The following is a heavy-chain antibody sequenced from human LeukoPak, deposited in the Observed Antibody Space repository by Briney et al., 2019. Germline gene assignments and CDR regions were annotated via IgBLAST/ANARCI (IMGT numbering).Heavy chain of an antibody. V-gene: IGHV4-34*01. J-gene: IGHJ3*02. CDR2: VSQSGGA. D-gene: IGHD4-23*01. CDR1: GGSFSGYH. CDR3: AGSYGGNAVGPFDI. Sequence: SETLSLTCAVSGGSFSGYHCSWIRQTPGKGLEWIGEVSQSGGASYNPSLRSRVTISVETSKNHFSFKLSSVTAADTAMYYCAGSYGGNAVGPFDIWGQGTMVTVSS.